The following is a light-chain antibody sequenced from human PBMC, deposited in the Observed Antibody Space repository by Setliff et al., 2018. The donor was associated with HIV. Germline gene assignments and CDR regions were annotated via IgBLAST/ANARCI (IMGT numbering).Light chain of an antibody. J-gene: IGLJ1*01. V-gene: IGLV2-18*02. CDR1: SSDVGSSNR. CDR3: SSGTSSSTPYV. Sequence: QSVLTQPPSVSGSPGQSVTIPCTGTSSDVGSSNRVSWYQQPPGTAPRLMIYEVSSRPSGVPDRFSGSKSGNTASLTISGLQAEDEADYYCSSGTSSSTPYVFGTGTKVTVL. CDR2: EVS.